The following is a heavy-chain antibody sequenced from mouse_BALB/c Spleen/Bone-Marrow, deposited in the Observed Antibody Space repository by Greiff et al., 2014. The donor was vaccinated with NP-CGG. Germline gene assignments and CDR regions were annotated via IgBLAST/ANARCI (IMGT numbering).Heavy chain of an antibody. CDR3: ARNYYGYYYAMDY. J-gene: IGHJ4*01. Sequence: ESGAELVKPGASVKMSCKASGYTFTSYNMHWVKQTPGQGVEWIGAIYPGNGDTSYNQKFKGKATLTADKSSSTAYMQLSSLTSEDSAVYYCARNYYGYYYAMDYWGQGTSVTVSS. V-gene: IGHV1-12*01. CDR1: GYTFTSYN. CDR2: IYPGNGDT. D-gene: IGHD1-1*01.